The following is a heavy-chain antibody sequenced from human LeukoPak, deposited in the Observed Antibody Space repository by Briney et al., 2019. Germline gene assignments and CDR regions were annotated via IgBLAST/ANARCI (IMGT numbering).Heavy chain of an antibody. CDR1: GYTFTGYY. Sequence: EASVTVSCKASGYTFTGYYMHWVRQAPGQGLEWMGWINPNSGGTNYAQKFQGRVTMTRDTSISTAYMELSRLRSDDTAVYYCAREATCSSTSCYTYWFDPWGQGTLVTVSS. CDR2: INPNSGGT. CDR3: AREATCSSTSCYTYWFDP. D-gene: IGHD2-2*02. J-gene: IGHJ5*02. V-gene: IGHV1-2*02.